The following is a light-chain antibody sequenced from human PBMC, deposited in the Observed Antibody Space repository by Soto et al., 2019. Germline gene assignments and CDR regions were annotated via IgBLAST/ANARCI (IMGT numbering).Light chain of an antibody. CDR3: CSLTTSHTYV. Sequence: QSVLTQPASVSGSPGQAITLSCTGTSSDIGHYDYFSWYQQHPGKAPKLMIYHVTYRPSGVSNRYSGSKSGNSASLTISGLQADDEADYYCCSLTTSHTYVFGSGTKLTVL. CDR2: HVT. V-gene: IGLV2-14*03. J-gene: IGLJ1*01. CDR1: SSDIGHYDY.